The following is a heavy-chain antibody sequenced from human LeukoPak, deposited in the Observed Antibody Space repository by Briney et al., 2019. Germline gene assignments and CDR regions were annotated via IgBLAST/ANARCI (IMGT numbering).Heavy chain of an antibody. Sequence: SETLSLTCAVYGGSFSGYYWSWIRQPPGKGLEWIGEINHSGSTNDNPSLKSRVTISVDTSKNQFSLKLSSVTAADTALYYCARGYRGYSYAYAWFDYWGQGTLVTVSS. D-gene: IGHD5-18*01. V-gene: IGHV4-34*01. CDR1: GGSFSGYY. CDR2: INHSGST. CDR3: ARGYRGYSYAYAWFDY. J-gene: IGHJ4*02.